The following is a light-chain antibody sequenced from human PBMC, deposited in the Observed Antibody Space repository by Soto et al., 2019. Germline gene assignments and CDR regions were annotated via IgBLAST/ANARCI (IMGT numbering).Light chain of an antibody. CDR1: QNILYSPNNKNY. J-gene: IGKJ2*01. CDR2: WAS. CDR3: LQYYNSYT. Sequence: DIVMTQSPDSLAVSLGERATFNCKSSQNILYSPNNKNYLAWYQQKPGQPPKLLTYWASTRQSGVPDRFSGSGSETDFTLTISSVQSEDVAVYYCLQYYNSYTFGQGTKLEI. V-gene: IGKV4-1*01.